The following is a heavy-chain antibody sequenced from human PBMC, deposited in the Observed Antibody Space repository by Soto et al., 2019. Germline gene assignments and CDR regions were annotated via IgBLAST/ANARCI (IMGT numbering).Heavy chain of an antibody. CDR2: IIPIFGTA. J-gene: IGHJ4*02. CDR1: GGTFSSYA. CDR3: ARDPSMGAYCGGDCYSGGFFDY. D-gene: IGHD2-21*02. Sequence: QVQLVQSGAEVKKPGSSVKVSCKASGGTFSSYAISWVRQAPGQGLEWMGGIIPIFGTANYAQKFQGRVTITADESTSTAYMELSSLRSEDTAVYYCARDPSMGAYCGGDCYSGGFFDYWGQGTLVTVSS. V-gene: IGHV1-69*01.